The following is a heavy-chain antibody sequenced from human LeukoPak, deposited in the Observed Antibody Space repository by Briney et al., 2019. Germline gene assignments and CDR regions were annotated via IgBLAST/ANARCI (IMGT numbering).Heavy chain of an antibody. CDR2: INPNSGGT. D-gene: IGHD2-8*01. Sequence: ASVKVSCKASGYTFTGYYMHWVRQAPGQGLEWMGWINPNSGGTNYAQKFQGRVTMTRDTSISTAYMELSRLRSDDTAVYYCARDPGTRWCMLVPDYWGQGTLVTVSS. CDR3: ARDPGTRWCMLVPDY. CDR1: GYTFTGYY. J-gene: IGHJ4*02. V-gene: IGHV1-2*02.